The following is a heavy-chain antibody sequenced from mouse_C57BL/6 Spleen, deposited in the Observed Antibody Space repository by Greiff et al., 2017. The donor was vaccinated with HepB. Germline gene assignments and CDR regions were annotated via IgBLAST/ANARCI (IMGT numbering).Heavy chain of an antibody. Sequence: QVQLQQPGAELVKPGASVKLSCKASGYTFTSYWMHWVKQRPGRGLEWIGRIDPMSGGTKYNEKFKSKATLTVDKPSSTAYMKLSSRTSEDSAVYYCVRWGDYYGSYAMDYWGQGTSVTVSS. CDR3: VRWGDYYGSYAMDY. CDR2: IDPMSGGT. V-gene: IGHV1-72*01. D-gene: IGHD1-1*01. CDR1: GYTFTSYW. J-gene: IGHJ4*01.